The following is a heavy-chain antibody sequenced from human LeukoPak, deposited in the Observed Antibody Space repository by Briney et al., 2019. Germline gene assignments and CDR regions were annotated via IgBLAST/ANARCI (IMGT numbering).Heavy chain of an antibody. J-gene: IGHJ6*03. CDR2: IYYSGST. CDR1: GDSISSSNYY. V-gene: IGHV4-39*01. Sequence: SETLSLTCTVSGDSISSSNYYWGWIRQPPGKGLEWIGSIYYSGSTYYNPSLKSRVTISVDTSKNQFSLKLSSVTDADTAVYYCARPSGVVVPNYYMDVWGKGTTVTVSS. D-gene: IGHD2-2*01. CDR3: ARPSGVVVPNYYMDV.